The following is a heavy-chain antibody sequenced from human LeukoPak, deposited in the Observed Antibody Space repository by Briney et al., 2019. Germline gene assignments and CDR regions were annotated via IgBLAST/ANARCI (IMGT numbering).Heavy chain of an antibody. V-gene: IGHV1-24*01. CDR1: GYTLTELS. Sequence: ASVTVSCKVSGYTLTELSLHWVRQAPGKGLEWMGRFDPEDGETIYAQKFQGRVTMTEDTSTDTAYMELSSLISEDTAVYYCATISNVPLLSYYMDVWGKGTTVTVSS. CDR3: ATISNVPLLSYYMDV. D-gene: IGHD2/OR15-2a*01. CDR2: FDPEDGET. J-gene: IGHJ6*03.